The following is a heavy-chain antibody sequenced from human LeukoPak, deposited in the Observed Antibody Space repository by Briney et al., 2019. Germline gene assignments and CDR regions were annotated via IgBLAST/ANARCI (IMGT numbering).Heavy chain of an antibody. D-gene: IGHD6-19*01. CDR3: ARDGRGWADY. Sequence: PGGSLRLSCAASGFTVSSNYMSWVRQAPGKGLEWVSVIYSGGSTNYVDSVKGRFTISRDNSKNTLYLQMNSLRAEDTAVYYCARDGRGWADYWGQGTLVTVSS. V-gene: IGHV3-66*01. CDR2: IYSGGST. CDR1: GFTVSSNY. J-gene: IGHJ4*02.